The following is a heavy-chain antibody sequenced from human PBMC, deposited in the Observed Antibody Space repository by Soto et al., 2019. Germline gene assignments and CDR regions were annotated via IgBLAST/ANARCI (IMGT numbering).Heavy chain of an antibody. Sequence: QVQLVESGGGVVQPGRSLRLSCAASGFTFISYGMHWVRQAPGKGLEWLAVMSYDGRDKYYADSVRGRFTISRDNSKNTVYLKLNGLRVEDTAVYYCAKARSGSWHEGSYFDNWGRGTLVTVSS. CDR2: MSYDGRDK. D-gene: IGHD2-15*01. V-gene: IGHV3-30*18. CDR1: GFTFISYG. J-gene: IGHJ4*02. CDR3: AKARSGSWHEGSYFDN.